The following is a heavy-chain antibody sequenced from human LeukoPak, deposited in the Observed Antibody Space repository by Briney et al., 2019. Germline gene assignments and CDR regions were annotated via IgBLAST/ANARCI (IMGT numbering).Heavy chain of an antibody. J-gene: IGHJ6*03. D-gene: IGHD3-3*01. CDR1: GGSISSYY. V-gene: IGHV4-59*12. CDR3: ARGRHYDFWSATATYYMDV. Sequence: SSETLSLTCTVSGGSISSYYWTWIRQPPGKGLEWIGYIYYSGSTNYNPSLKSRVIMSVDTSKNQFSLKLSSVTAAGTAVYYCARGRHYDFWSATATYYMDVWGKGTTVTVSS. CDR2: IYYSGST.